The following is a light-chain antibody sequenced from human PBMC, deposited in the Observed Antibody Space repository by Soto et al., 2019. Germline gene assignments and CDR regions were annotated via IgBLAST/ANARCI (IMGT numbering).Light chain of an antibody. Sequence: QSVLTQPSSASGTPGQRVTISCSGSSSNIGSNYVYWYQQLPGTAPKLLIYRNNQRPSGVPDRFSGSKSGTSASLAISGLRSEDEADYYCAAWDDSLSGEVFGTGTQLTVL. J-gene: IGLJ1*01. CDR2: RNN. CDR1: SSNIGSNY. CDR3: AAWDDSLSGEV. V-gene: IGLV1-47*01.